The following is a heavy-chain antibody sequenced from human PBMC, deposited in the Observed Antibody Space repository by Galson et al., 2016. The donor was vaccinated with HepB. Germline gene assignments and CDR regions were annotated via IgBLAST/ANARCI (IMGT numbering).Heavy chain of an antibody. CDR3: ARVVLRYFDRFDY. V-gene: IGHV3-48*02. CDR1: GFPFTTYN. D-gene: IGHD3-9*01. CDR2: ITSGSHTR. Sequence: SLRLSCAASGFPFTTYNMAWVRQAPGKGLEWISYITSGSHTRKYADSVRGRFTMSRDDGKEALYLQMNSLRDEDTAVYYCARVVLRYFDRFDYWGRGTSVTVSS. J-gene: IGHJ4*02.